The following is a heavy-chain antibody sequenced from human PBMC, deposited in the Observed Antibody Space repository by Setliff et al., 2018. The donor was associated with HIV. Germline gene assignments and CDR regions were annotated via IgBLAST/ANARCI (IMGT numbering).Heavy chain of an antibody. D-gene: IGHD6-13*01. CDR1: GGSITRSSYY. Sequence: KTSETLSLTCTVSGGSITRSSYYWAWIRQPPGKGLEWIGNIFYSGHTFYNPSLRSRVTISVDTSKNQFSLKLSSVTAADTAVYYCARGVAAAGLWGRGTLVTVSS. CDR3: ARGVAAAGL. CDR2: IFYSGHT. V-gene: IGHV4-39*07. J-gene: IGHJ4*02.